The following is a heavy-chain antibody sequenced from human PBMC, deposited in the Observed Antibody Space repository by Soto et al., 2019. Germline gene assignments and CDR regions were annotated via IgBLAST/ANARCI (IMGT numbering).Heavy chain of an antibody. J-gene: IGHJ5*02. Sequence: QVQLQESGPGLVKPSETLSLTCTVSGGSISSYYWSWIRQPPGKGLEWIGYIYYSGSTNYNPSLKSRVTISVDTSKNQFSLKLSSVTAADTAVYYCARGPSTGWFDPWGQGTLVTVSS. D-gene: IGHD3-9*01. CDR3: ARGPSTGWFDP. CDR1: GGSISSYY. CDR2: IYYSGST. V-gene: IGHV4-59*08.